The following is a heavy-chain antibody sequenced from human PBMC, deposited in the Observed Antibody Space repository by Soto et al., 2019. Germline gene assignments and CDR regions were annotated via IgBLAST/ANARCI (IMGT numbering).Heavy chain of an antibody. Sequence: DVQLLESGGGLVQPGGSLRLSCAASGFTFSSYAMSWVRQAPGKGLEWVSAISGSGGSTYYADSVKGRFTISRDNSKNTLYLQMNSLRAEDTAVYYCAKDIVVVVAATLEFDYWGQGTLVTVSS. CDR3: AKDIVVVVAATLEFDY. CDR2: ISGSGGST. D-gene: IGHD2-15*01. CDR1: GFTFSSYA. V-gene: IGHV3-23*01. J-gene: IGHJ4*02.